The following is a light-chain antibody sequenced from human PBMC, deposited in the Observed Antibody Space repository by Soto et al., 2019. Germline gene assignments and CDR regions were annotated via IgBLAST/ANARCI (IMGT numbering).Light chain of an antibody. CDR3: QQYGNSPLT. V-gene: IGKV3-20*01. J-gene: IGKJ4*01. CDR1: QSVSSNY. CDR2: AAS. Sequence: EIVLTQSPGTLSLSPGERATLSCRASQSVSSNYLAWYQQKPGQAPRLLIYAASSRATGIPDRFSGSWSGTDFTLTISRLEPEDFAVYYCQQYGNSPLTFGGGTKVDIK.